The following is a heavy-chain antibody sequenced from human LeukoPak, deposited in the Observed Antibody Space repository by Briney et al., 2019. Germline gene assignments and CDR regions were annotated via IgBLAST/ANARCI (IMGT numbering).Heavy chain of an antibody. V-gene: IGHV4-34*01. Sequence: KPSETLSLTCAVYGVSFSGYYWSWIRQPPGKGLEWIGEINHSGSTNYNPSLKSRVTISVDTSKNQFSLKLSSVTAADTAVYYCQIISRYCSSTSCPFDYWGQGTLVTVSS. J-gene: IGHJ4*02. CDR3: QIISRYCSSTSCPFDY. D-gene: IGHD2-2*01. CDR2: INHSGST. CDR1: GVSFSGYY.